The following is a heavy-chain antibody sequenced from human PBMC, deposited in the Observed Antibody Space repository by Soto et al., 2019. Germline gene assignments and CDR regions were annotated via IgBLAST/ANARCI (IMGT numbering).Heavy chain of an antibody. Sequence: VQLVESGGGLVQSGGSLRLSCAASGLTFSSCHMNWVRQAPGKRLEWVSYISSGSRTIFYADSVNGRFTISRDTAKNSLYLQMNSLRAEDTAVYYCARDPYDTGASAHYWGRGTLVTVSS. J-gene: IGHJ4*02. CDR3: ARDPYDTGASAHY. D-gene: IGHD3-22*01. CDR1: GLTFSSCH. CDR2: ISSGSRTI. V-gene: IGHV3-48*01.